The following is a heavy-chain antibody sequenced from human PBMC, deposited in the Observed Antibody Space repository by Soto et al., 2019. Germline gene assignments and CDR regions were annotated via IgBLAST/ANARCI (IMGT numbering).Heavy chain of an antibody. CDR2: IYPGDSDA. CDR3: ARKGNLGVYCESTSCHYDY. V-gene: IGHV5-51*01. Sequence: PGESLKISCKGSGYTFPSYWIGWVRQMPGKGLEWMGIIYPGDSDARYSPSFQGQVTISVDMSISTAYLHLSSLKASDTAMYYCARKGNLGVYCESTSCHYDYWCQGTLVTVS. CDR1: GYTFPSYW. J-gene: IGHJ4*02. D-gene: IGHD2-2*01.